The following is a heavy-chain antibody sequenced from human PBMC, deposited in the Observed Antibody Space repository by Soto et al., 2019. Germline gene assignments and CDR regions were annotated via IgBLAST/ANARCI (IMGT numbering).Heavy chain of an antibody. V-gene: IGHV1-69*06. CDR3: ASIGMRSWDYYYYGMDV. J-gene: IGHJ6*02. Sequence: QVQLVQSGAEVKKPGSSVKVSCKASGGTFSSYAISWVRQAPGQGLERMGGIIPIFGTANYAQKFQGRVTITADKTTGTAFMELSSLRSEDTAVYYCASIGMRSWDYYYYGMDVWGQGSTVTVSS. CDR2: IIPIFGTA. D-gene: IGHD6-13*01. CDR1: GGTFSSYA.